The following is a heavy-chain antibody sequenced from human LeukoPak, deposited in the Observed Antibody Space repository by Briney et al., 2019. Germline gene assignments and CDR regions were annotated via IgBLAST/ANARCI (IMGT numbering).Heavy chain of an antibody. D-gene: IGHD7-27*01. CDR1: GGSVNSYY. V-gene: IGHV4-4*09. J-gene: IGHJ3*02. CDR2: IYTTGRS. CDR3: AKILGSGVWYGFDI. Sequence: PSETLSLTCSVSGGSVNSYYWSWIRQPPGKGLEWIGYIYTTGRSNYNPSLKSRVTISVDTSKNQFSLKLSSVTAADTAVYYCAKILGSGVWYGFDIWGQGTMVTVSS.